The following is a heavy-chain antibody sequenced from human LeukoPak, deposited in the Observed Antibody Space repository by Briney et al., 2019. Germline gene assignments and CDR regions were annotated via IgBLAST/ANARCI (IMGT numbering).Heavy chain of an antibody. CDR3: VIVMSSGWYGDAFDI. V-gene: IGHV5-51*01. D-gene: IGHD6-19*01. J-gene: IGHJ3*02. Sequence: GESLKISCKGSGYSFTSYWIGWLRQMPGKGLEWMGIIYPGDSDTRYSPSFQGQVTISADKSISTAYLQWSSLKASDTAMYYCVIVMSSGWYGDAFDIWGQGTMVTVSS. CDR2: IYPGDSDT. CDR1: GYSFTSYW.